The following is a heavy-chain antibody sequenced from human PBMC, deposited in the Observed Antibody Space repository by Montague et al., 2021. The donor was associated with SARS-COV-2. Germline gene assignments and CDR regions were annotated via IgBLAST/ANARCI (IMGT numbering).Heavy chain of an antibody. V-gene: IGHV4-4*02. CDR2: IYHSGST. D-gene: IGHD1-1*01. CDR1: GGSISSSHW. CDR3: ATGPPSGLSVTGFDY. Sequence: SETLSLTCGVSGGSISSSHWWNWVRQPPGKGLEWIGEIYHSGSTNYNPSLKNRVIISIDKSKNQFSLKLSSVTAADTAVYYCATGPPSGLSVTGFDYWGQVTPVTV. J-gene: IGHJ4*02.